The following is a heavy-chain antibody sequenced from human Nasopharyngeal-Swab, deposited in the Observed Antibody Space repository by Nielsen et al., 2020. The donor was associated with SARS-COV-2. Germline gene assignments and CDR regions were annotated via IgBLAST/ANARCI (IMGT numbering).Heavy chain of an antibody. J-gene: IGHJ4*02. Sequence: GGSLRVSCAASVFPFSRFIMTWVRQDPGKGLEWVSSISSSSSYIYYADSVKGRFTISRDNAKNSLYLQMNSLRAEDTAVYYCARGSYYYDSSGYYDYWGQGTLVTVSS. D-gene: IGHD3-22*01. CDR2: ISSSSSYI. CDR3: ARGSYYYDSSGYYDY. CDR1: VFPFSRFI. V-gene: IGHV3-21*01.